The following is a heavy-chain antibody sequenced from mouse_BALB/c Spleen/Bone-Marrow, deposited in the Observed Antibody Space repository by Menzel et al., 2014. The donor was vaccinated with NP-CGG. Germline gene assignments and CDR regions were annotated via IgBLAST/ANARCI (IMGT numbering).Heavy chain of an antibody. J-gene: IGHJ4*01. CDR3: ARSGKVRNAMDY. D-gene: IGHD2-14*01. CDR2: ISGXYGDA. V-gene: IGHV1S137*01. Sequence: QVQLKQSGAELVRPGVSVKISCKGSGYTFTDYAIHWVKQSHAKSLEWIGLISGXYGDATYNQKFKGKATMTVDKSSSTAYMDLARLTSEDSAIYYCARSGKVRNAMDYWGQGTSFTVSS. CDR1: GYTFTDYA.